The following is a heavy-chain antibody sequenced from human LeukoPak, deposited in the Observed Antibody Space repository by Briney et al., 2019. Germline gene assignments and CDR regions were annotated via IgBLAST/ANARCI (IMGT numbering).Heavy chain of an antibody. CDR3: VRVVTTSRGWYHFDN. CDR2: SQTTKPNSCTT. V-gene: IGHV3-72*01. CDR1: GFAITDHH. D-gene: IGHD6-13*01. J-gene: IGHJ4*02. Sequence: HPGGSLRLSCAASGFAITDHHMDWVRQAPGKGMEWVGRSQTTKPNSCTTEYAASVKGRFTISRDDSKNSLYLQLTSLKTEDTAVYYCVRVVTTSRGWYHFDNWGQGTLVTVSS.